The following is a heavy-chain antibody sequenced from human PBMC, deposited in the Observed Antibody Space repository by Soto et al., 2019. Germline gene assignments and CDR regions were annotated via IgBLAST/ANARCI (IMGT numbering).Heavy chain of an antibody. D-gene: IGHD2-2*01. Sequence: ASVEVSCKASGYTFTRYYMHWVRQAPGQGLEWMGIINPSGGSTSYAQKFQGRITMTRDTSTSTVYMELSSLRSEDTAVYYCARRVPGEALSWFDPCSDGTLV. J-gene: IGHJ5*02. CDR2: INPSGGST. CDR1: GYTFTRYY. V-gene: IGHV1-46*01. CDR3: ARRVPGEALSWFDP.